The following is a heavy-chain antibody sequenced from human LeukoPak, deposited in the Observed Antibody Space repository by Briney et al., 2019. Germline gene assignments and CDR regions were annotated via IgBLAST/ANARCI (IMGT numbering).Heavy chain of an antibody. CDR3: ARLRIDGSGSSWFGP. CDR2: IYPGDSDT. V-gene: IGHV5-51*01. Sequence: GESLKISCKGSGYSFTSHWIGWVRQMPGKGLEWMGIIYPGDSDTRYSPSFQGQVTISADKSISTAYLQWSSLKASDTAMYYCARLRIDGSGSSWFGPWGQGTLVTVSS. D-gene: IGHD3-10*01. J-gene: IGHJ5*02. CDR1: GYSFTSHW.